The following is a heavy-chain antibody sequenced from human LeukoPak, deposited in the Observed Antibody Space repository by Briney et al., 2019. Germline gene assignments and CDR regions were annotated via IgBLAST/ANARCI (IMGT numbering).Heavy chain of an antibody. CDR1: GGSFSGYY. J-gene: IGHJ5*02. D-gene: IGHD6-19*01. Sequence: SETLSLTCAVYGGSFSGYYWSWIRQPPGKGLEWIGEINHSGSTNYNPSLKSRVTISVDTSKNQFSLRLSSVTAADTAVYYCAVAGTPESWFDPWGQGTLVTVSS. CDR2: INHSGST. CDR3: AVAGTPESWFDP. V-gene: IGHV4-34*01.